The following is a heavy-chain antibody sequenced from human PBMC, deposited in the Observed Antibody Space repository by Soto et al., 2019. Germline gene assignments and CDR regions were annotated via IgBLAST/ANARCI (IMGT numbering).Heavy chain of an antibody. Sequence: QVQLQESGPGLVKPSQTLSLTCTVSGGSISSGGYYWSWIRQHPGKGLEWIGYIYYSGSTYYNPSLKSRVTISVDTSKNQFSLKLSSVTAADTAVYDCARVSLNCSSTSCYSPAFDYWGQGTLVTVSS. CDR2: IYYSGST. CDR3: ARVSLNCSSTSCYSPAFDY. D-gene: IGHD2-2*02. CDR1: GGSISSGGYY. J-gene: IGHJ4*02. V-gene: IGHV4-31*03.